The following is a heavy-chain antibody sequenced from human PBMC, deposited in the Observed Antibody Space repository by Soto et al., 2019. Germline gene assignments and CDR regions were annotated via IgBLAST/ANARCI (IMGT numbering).Heavy chain of an antibody. CDR1: GFTFSLYS. V-gene: IGHV3-48*02. CDR2: ISRSSTGI. CDR3: SRAVTWGLDV. D-gene: IGHD3-10*01. Sequence: EVQLVESGGGLVQPGGSRRLSCAASGFTFSLYSMSWVRQAPGKGLEWVSYISRSSTGIHYADSVKGRFTISRDDATNSMHLQMTSLRDGDTAVYYWSRAVTWGLDVWGQGTTVSISS. J-gene: IGHJ6*02.